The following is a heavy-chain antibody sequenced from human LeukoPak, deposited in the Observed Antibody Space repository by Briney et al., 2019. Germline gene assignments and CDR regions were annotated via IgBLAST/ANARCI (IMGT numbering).Heavy chain of an antibody. CDR2: IKQDGSEK. CDR3: ATQGWNQLLSYYFDY. CDR1: GFTFSSYA. J-gene: IGHJ4*02. D-gene: IGHD2-2*01. Sequence: PGGSLRLSCAASGFTFSSYAMSWVRQAPGKGLEWVANIKQDGSEKYYVDSVKGRFTISRDNAKNSLCLQMNSLRAEDTAVYYCATQGWNQLLSYYFDYWGQETLVTVSS. V-gene: IGHV3-7*01.